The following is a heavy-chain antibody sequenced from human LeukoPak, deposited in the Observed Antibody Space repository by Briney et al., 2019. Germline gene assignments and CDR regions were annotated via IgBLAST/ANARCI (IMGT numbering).Heavy chain of an antibody. V-gene: IGHV1-46*01. CDR3: ARGDGFGGSYYFGCPFDY. J-gene: IGHJ4*02. D-gene: IGHD1-26*01. CDR1: GYTFTSYY. CDR2: INPSGGST. Sequence: ASVKVSCKASGYTFTSYYMHWVRQAPGQGLEWMGIINPSGGSTSYAQKFQGRVTMTRDTSTSTVYMELSSLRSEDTAVYYCARGDGFGGSYYFGCPFDYWGQGTLVTVSS.